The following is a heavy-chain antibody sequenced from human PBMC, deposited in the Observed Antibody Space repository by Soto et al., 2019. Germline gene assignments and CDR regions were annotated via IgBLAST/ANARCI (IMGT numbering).Heavy chain of an antibody. V-gene: IGHV4-38-2*01. CDR1: GDSISRGYY. CDR3: ARTDNVGYGHAIDH. D-gene: IGHD5-12*01. J-gene: IGHJ4*02. Sequence: PSETLSLTCAVSGDSISRGYYWAWIRQPPGKGLEYIGSIYHSGTTYYNPSLMSRVTISVDTSKNQFSLNLRSVTAADSAVYYCARTDNVGYGHAIDHWGQGTLVTVSS. CDR2: IYHSGTT.